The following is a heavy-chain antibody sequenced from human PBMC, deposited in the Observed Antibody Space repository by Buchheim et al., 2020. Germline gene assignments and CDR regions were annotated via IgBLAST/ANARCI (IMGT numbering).Heavy chain of an antibody. CDR2: ISYDGSNK. Sequence: VQLVESGGGLVQPGGSLRLSCAASGFTFSSYEMNWVRQAPGKGLEWVAVISYDGSNKYYADSVKGRFTISRDNSKNTLYLQMNSLRAEDTAVYYCARGATSYYYDSSGYYLLHWGQGTL. CDR3: ARGATSYYYDSSGYYLLH. V-gene: IGHV3-30-3*01. CDR1: GFTFSSYE. D-gene: IGHD3-22*01. J-gene: IGHJ4*02.